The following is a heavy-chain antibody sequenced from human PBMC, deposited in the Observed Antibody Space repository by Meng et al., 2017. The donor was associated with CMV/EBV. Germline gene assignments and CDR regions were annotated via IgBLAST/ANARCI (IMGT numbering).Heavy chain of an antibody. CDR2: IYYSGST. J-gene: IGHJ4*02. CDR1: GSISSGGYY. D-gene: IGHD2-2*01. V-gene: IGHV4-31*02. Sequence: GSISSGGYYWSWIRQHPGKGLEWIGYIYYSGSTYYNPSLKSRVTISVDTSKNQFSLKLSSVTAADTAVYYCARDACNSSTSCYYFDYWGQGTLVTVFS. CDR3: ARDACNSSTSCYYFDY.